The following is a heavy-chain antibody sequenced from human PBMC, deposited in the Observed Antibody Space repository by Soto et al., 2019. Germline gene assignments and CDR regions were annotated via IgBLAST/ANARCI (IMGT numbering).Heavy chain of an antibody. CDR2: MNPNSGNT. CDR3: ARGHYYGSGSHLSYYYYYMDV. D-gene: IGHD3-10*01. J-gene: IGHJ6*03. Sequence: ASVKVSCKASGYTFTSYDINWVRQATGQGLEWMGWMNPNSGNTGYAQKFQGRVTMTRNTSISTAYMGLSSLRSEDTAVYYCARGHYYGSGSHLSYYYYYMDVWGKGTTVTVSS. V-gene: IGHV1-8*01. CDR1: GYTFTSYD.